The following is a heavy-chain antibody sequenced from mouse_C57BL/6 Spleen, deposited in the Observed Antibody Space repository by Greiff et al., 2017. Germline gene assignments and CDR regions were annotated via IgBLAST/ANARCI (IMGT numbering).Heavy chain of an antibody. J-gene: IGHJ3*01. D-gene: IGHD2-4*01. CDR3: ARDHPIYYDYAAWFAY. CDR2: ISDGGSYT. V-gene: IGHV5-4*01. CDR1: GFTFSSYA. Sequence: EVQVVESGGGLVKPGGSLKLSCAASGFTFSSYAMSWVRQTPEKRLEWVATISDGGSYTYYPDNVKGRFTISRDNAKNNLYLQMSHLKSEDTAMYYCARDHPIYYDYAAWFAYWGQGTLVTVSA.